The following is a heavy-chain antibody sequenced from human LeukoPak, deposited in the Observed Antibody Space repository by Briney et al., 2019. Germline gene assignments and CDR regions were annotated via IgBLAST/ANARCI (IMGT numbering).Heavy chain of an antibody. CDR3: ARGPRFGELLWHWFDP. CDR1: GGSISSGSYY. J-gene: IGHJ5*02. CDR2: IYYSGGT. V-gene: IGHV4-61*01. Sequence: SETLSLTCTVSGGSISSGSYYWSWIRQPPGKGLEWIGYIYYSGGTNYNPSLKSRVTISVDTSKNQFSLKLRSVTAADTAVYYCARGPRFGELLWHWFDPWGQGTLVTVSS. D-gene: IGHD3-10*01.